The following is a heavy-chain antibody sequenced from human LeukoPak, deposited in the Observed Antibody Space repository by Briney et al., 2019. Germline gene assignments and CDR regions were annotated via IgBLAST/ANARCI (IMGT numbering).Heavy chain of an antibody. D-gene: IGHD6-13*01. CDR1: GDSVSSNSAA. Sequence: SQTLSLTCVISGDSVSSNSAAWNWTRQSPSRGLEWLGRTYYRSKWYSDYAVSVRSRITINPDTSKNQFSLQLNSVTLEGTAVYYCARYTSSWFLDYWGQGTLVIVSS. CDR2: TYYRSKWYS. J-gene: IGHJ4*02. V-gene: IGHV6-1*01. CDR3: ARYTSSWFLDY.